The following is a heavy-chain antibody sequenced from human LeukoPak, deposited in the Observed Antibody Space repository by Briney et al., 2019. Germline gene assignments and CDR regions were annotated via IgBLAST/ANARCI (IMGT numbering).Heavy chain of an antibody. CDR2: IIPIFGTA. CDR1: GGTFSSYA. Sequence: ASVKVSCKASGGTFSSYAISWVRPAPGQGLEWMGGIIPIFGTANYAQKFQGRVTITADESTSTAYMELSSLRSEDTAVYYCARGYPTGYCSSTSCYATASFYDFWSGYYPNWFDPWGQGTLVTVSS. D-gene: IGHD2-2*01. V-gene: IGHV1-69*13. CDR3: ARGYPTGYCSSTSCYATASFYDFWSGYYPNWFDP. J-gene: IGHJ5*02.